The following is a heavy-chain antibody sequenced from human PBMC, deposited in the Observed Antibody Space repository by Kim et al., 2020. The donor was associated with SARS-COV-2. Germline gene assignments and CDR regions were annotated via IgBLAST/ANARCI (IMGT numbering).Heavy chain of an antibody. CDR2: K. J-gene: IGHJ4*02. D-gene: IGHD6-19*01. CDR3: ARDYSGSYDY. V-gene: IGHV3-7*03. Sequence: KYYVDSVKGRLTISRDNAKNSRYLQMNSLRAEDTAVYFCARDYSGSYDYWGQGTLVTVSS.